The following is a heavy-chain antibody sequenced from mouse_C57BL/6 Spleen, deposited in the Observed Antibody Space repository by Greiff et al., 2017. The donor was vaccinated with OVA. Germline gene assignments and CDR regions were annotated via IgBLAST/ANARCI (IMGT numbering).Heavy chain of an antibody. CDR3: ARGTGLYFYY. V-gene: IGHV1-18*01. CDR2: INPNNGGT. J-gene: IGHJ2*01. CDR1: GYTITDYN. D-gene: IGHD4-1*01. Sequence: EVKLMESGPELVKPGASVKIPCTASGYTITDYNMDWVKQSHGKSLEWIGDINPNNGGTIYNQKFKGKATLTVDKSSSTAYMELRSLTSEGTSVYYCARGTGLYFYYWGQGTTLTVSS.